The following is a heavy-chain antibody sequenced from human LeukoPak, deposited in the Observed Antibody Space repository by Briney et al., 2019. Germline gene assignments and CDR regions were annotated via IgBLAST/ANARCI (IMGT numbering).Heavy chain of an antibody. D-gene: IGHD6-13*01. Sequence: PSETLSLTCAVYGESFSGYYWSWIRQPPGKWLEWVSAISGSGGSTYYADSVKGRFTISRDNSKNTLYLQMNSLRAEDTAVYYCAKDIRAAAGFLFDYWGQGTLVTVSS. CDR1: GESFSGYY. CDR2: ISGSGGST. CDR3: AKDIRAAAGFLFDY. V-gene: IGHV3-23*01. J-gene: IGHJ4*02.